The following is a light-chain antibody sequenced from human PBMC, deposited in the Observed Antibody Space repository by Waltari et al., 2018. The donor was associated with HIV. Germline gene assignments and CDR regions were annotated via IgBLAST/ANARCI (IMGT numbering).Light chain of an antibody. V-gene: IGLV6-57*01. CDR1: SGNLATNY. CDR2: EDN. Sequence: FVLTQPPSVSESPGKTVTISCTRNSGNLATNYVQWYQQRPGSSPTPVIYEDNQRPSGVPDRFSGSIDSSSNSAALTISGLETDDEADYYCQSYDNNDVIFGGGTRLTVL. CDR3: QSYDNNDVI. J-gene: IGLJ2*01.